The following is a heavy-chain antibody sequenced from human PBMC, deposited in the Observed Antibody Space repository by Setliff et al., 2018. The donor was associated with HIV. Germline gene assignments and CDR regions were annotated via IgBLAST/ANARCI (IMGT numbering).Heavy chain of an antibody. V-gene: IGHV4-31*03. J-gene: IGHJ3*02. Sequence: TLSLTCSVSGGSIVIGGFYYSWIRHRPGKGLEWIGTVHYTRKTYYNPSLQGRRTMSADTSKNQFSLKMRSVTAPDTAVHFCARDLHANYHVVDIWGPGTMVT. CDR1: GGSIVIGGFY. CDR2: VHYTRKT. D-gene: IGHD2-2*01. CDR3: ARDLHANYHVVDI.